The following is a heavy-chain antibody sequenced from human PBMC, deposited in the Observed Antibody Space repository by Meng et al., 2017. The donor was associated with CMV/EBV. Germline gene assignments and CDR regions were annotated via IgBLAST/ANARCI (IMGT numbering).Heavy chain of an antibody. D-gene: IGHD1-14*01. CDR1: GSTFSSYA. J-gene: IGHJ5*02. Sequence: GESLKISCAASGSTFSSYAMSWVRQAPGKGLEWVSVIYSGGSSRYYADSVKGRFTISRDNSKNTLYLQMNSLRAEDTAVYYCAKVPGPWGQGTLVTVSS. V-gene: IGHV3-23*03. CDR3: AKVPGP. CDR2: IYSGGSSR.